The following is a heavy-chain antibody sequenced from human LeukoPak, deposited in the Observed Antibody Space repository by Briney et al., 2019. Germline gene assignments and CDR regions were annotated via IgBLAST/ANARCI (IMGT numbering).Heavy chain of an antibody. J-gene: IGHJ4*02. CDR2: IYSGGST. CDR3: ARVDGGSYWAFDY. D-gene: IGHD1-26*01. CDR1: GFTVSSNY. V-gene: IGHV3-66*01. Sequence: GGSLRLSCAASGFTVSSNYMSWVRQAPGKGLEWVSVIYSGGSTYYADSVKGRFTISRDNSKNTLYPQMNSLRAEDTAVYYCARVDGGSYWAFDYWGQGTLVTVSS.